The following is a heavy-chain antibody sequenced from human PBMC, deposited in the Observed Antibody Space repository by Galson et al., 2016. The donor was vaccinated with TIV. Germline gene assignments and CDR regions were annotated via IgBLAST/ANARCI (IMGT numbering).Heavy chain of an antibody. Sequence: SLRLSCAASGLSVTINYMTWVRQAPGKGLEWVSLISDGGNTYYSDSVRGRFTISRDNSKNILYLQMNSLRVEDTAVYYCVRDRIVDATYYYYYFGMDVWGQGTAVTVSS. D-gene: IGHD1-26*01. CDR3: VRDRIVDATYYYYYFGMDV. CDR1: GLSVTINY. V-gene: IGHV3-66*02. CDR2: ISDGGNT. J-gene: IGHJ6*02.